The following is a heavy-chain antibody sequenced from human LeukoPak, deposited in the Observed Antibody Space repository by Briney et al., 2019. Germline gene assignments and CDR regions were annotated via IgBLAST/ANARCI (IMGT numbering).Heavy chain of an antibody. CDR1: GFTFSSYT. CDR2: ISPRGDSM. J-gene: IGHJ4*02. D-gene: IGHD3-10*01. V-gene: IGHV3-21*01. Sequence: PGGSLRLSCAGSGFTFSSYTMNWVRQAPGKGLEWVSSISPRGDSMWQADSVKGRFPISRDNARNALSMQMNGLRVEDSAVYYCARDFLGESAAGGYWGQGIQVTVSS. CDR3: ARDFLGESAAGGY.